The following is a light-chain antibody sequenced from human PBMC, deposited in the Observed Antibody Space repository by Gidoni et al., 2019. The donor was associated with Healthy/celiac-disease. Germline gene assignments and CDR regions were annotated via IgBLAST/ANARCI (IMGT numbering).Light chain of an antibody. J-gene: IGKJ2*01. CDR3: QHYGSSPQT. Sequence: ELVLTQSPGTLSLSPGERATLSCRASQSVSSTYLAWYQQKPGQAPRLIIYGASSRATSIPDRFSGSGAGTDTTLTISRLDDEDFAVYYCQHYGSSPQTFGQGTKLQIK. V-gene: IGKV3-20*01. CDR2: GAS. CDR1: QSVSSTY.